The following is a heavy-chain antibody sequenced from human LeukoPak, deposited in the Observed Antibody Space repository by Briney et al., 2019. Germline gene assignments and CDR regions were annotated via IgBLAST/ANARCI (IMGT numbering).Heavy chain of an antibody. CDR3: SNGQGATGDAFDI. J-gene: IGHJ3*02. Sequence: PGRSLRLSCAASGFTLDDYAMHWVRQAPGKGLGWVSGIRWNSGSIGYADSVKGRFTISRANAKNSLYLQMNSLSAEDTAFYYCSNGQGATGDAFDIWGQGTMVTVSS. D-gene: IGHD1-26*01. V-gene: IGHV3-9*01. CDR2: IRWNSGSI. CDR1: GFTLDDYA.